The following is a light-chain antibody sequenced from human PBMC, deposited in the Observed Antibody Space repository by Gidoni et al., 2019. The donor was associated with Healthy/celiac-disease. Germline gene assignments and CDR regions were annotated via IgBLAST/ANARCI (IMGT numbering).Light chain of an antibody. Sequence: DIQMTQSPSTLSASVGDRVTITCRASQSIFSWLAWYQQRPGKAPKLLIYDASSLESRVPSRFSGSGSGTEFTLTISSLQPDDFATYYCQHYNGYPYTFGQGTKLEIK. CDR3: QHYNGYPYT. J-gene: IGKJ2*01. CDR1: QSIFSW. V-gene: IGKV1-5*01. CDR2: DAS.